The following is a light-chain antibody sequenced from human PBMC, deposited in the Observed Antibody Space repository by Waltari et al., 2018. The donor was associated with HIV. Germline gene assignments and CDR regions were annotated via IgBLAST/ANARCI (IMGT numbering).Light chain of an antibody. Sequence: QSALTQPASVSGSPGQSVTISCTGTTSDFGPYNFVSWYQQHPGNVPKVLLYQITSRPSGVPHRFSASRSGNTASLTISGLQAEDEAVYYCSTHTADDTLAFGGGTKLTVL. J-gene: IGLJ3*02. CDR2: QIT. V-gene: IGLV2-14*03. CDR1: TSDFGPYNF. CDR3: STHTADDTLA.